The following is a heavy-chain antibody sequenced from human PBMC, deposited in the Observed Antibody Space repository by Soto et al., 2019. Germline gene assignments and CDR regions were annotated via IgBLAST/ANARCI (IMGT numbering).Heavy chain of an antibody. CDR1: SGSISSGDHY. CDR2: IYYSGST. V-gene: IGHV4-30-4*01. J-gene: IGHJ4*02. CDR3: ARDRWGMTQN. D-gene: IGHD2-8*01. Sequence: QVQLQESGPGLVKPSQTLSLTCTVSSGSISSGDHYWSWIRQPPGTGLEWIGYIYYSGSTYYTPSLKSRVTISVDTSKNQFSLKLSSVTAADTAVYYCARDRWGMTQNWGQGTLVTVSS.